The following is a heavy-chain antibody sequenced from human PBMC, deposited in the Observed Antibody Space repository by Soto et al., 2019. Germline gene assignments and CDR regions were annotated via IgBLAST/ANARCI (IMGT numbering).Heavy chain of an antibody. J-gene: IGHJ6*02. CDR1: GFTFSSYG. Sequence: QPGGSLRLSCAASGFTFSSYGMHWVRQAPGKXLEWVAVIWYDGSNKYYADSVKGRFTISRDNSKNTLYLQMNSLRAEDTAVYYCAREGEYYDFWSGTPRDYYYYYGMDVWGQGTTVTVSS. D-gene: IGHD3-3*01. V-gene: IGHV3-33*01. CDR3: AREGEYYDFWSGTPRDYYYYYGMDV. CDR2: IWYDGSNK.